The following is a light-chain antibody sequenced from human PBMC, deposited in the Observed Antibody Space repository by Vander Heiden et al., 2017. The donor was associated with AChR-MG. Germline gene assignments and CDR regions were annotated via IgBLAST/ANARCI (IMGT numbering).Light chain of an antibody. Sequence: DIQMTQSPSSLSASASASQSISSYLNWYQQKPGKAPKLLIYAASSLQSGVPSRFSGSGSGTDFTLTISRLQPEDFATYYCQHRDSTPFTFGHGTKVDIK. CDR3: QHRDSTPFT. CDR1: QSISSY. J-gene: IGKJ3*01. CDR2: AAS. V-gene: IGKV1-39*01.